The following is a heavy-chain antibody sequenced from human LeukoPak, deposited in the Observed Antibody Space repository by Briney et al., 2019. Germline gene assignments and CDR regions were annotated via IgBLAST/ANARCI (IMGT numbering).Heavy chain of an antibody. Sequence: ASVKVSCKASGYTFTRYYMHWVRQAPGQGLEWMGIINPSGGTTTYAQNFQGRVTMTRDTSTSTVYVYLSSLRSEDTAVYYCARGDYYDSSDYYEGFYFDYWGQGTLVTVSS. J-gene: IGHJ4*02. CDR1: GYTFTRYY. CDR3: ARGDYYDSSDYYEGFYFDY. V-gene: IGHV1-46*01. CDR2: INPSGGTT. D-gene: IGHD3-22*01.